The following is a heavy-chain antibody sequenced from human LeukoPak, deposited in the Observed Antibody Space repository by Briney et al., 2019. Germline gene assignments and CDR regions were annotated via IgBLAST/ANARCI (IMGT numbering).Heavy chain of an antibody. CDR2: IYHSGST. CDR3: ARVGMITFGGVADYFDY. D-gene: IGHD3-16*01. CDR1: GYSISSGYY. J-gene: IGHJ4*02. Sequence: SETLSLTCAVSGYSISSGYYWSWIRQPPGKGLEWIGSIYHSGSTYYNPSLKSRVTISVDTSKNQFSLKLSSVTAADTAVYYCARVGMITFGGVADYFDYWGQGTLVTVSS. V-gene: IGHV4-38-2*01.